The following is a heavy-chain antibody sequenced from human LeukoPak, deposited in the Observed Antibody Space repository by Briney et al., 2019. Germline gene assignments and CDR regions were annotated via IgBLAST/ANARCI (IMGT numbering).Heavy chain of an antibody. CDR1: GFTFNNYA. D-gene: IGHD3-10*01. J-gene: IGHJ4*02. CDR3: AKDNYYGSGCIAGGAIGY. Sequence: GGSLRLSCAPSGFTFNNYAMTWVRQAPGKGLEWLSGITDNGLHTFYADSARARFTISRDNSSNTSYLQMNILRAADTAVYYCAKDNYYGSGCIAGGAIGYWGQGTLVTVSS. CDR2: ITDNGLHT. V-gene: IGHV3-23*01.